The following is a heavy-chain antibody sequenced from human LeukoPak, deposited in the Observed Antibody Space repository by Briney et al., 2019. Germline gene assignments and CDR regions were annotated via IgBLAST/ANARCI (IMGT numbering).Heavy chain of an antibody. V-gene: IGHV3-7*03. J-gene: IGHJ5*02. CDR2: IKQDGSDK. Sequence: GDSLRLSCAASGFTFTKYWMTWVRQAPGKGLEWVGNIKQDGSDKNYMDSVKGRFTISRDNTKNSVYLQMSSLRAEDTAVYYCAKDHTESSSWRTYNNWFDPWGQGTLVTVSS. CDR1: GFTFTKYW. CDR3: AKDHTESSSWRTYNNWFDP. D-gene: IGHD6-13*01.